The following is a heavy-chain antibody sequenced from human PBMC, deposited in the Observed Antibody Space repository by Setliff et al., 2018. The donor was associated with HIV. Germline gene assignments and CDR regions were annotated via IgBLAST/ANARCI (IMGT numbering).Heavy chain of an antibody. D-gene: IGHD3-9*01. Sequence: ASVKVSCKASGYTFSSYTMHWVRQAPGQGLEWMGWINCGNGKSKYSQKFQDRVTFTRDTSASSAYMDLSSLRSEDSSVYYCVRGEDIFTAYFRPYFFDYLGQGTLVTVSS. CDR3: VRGEDIFTAYFRPYFFDY. J-gene: IGHJ4*02. CDR2: INCGNGKS. V-gene: IGHV1-3*01. CDR1: GYTFSSYT.